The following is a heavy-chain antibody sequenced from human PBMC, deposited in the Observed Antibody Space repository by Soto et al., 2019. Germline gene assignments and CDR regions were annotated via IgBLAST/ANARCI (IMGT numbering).Heavy chain of an antibody. V-gene: IGHV3-13*01. CDR2: IGTAGDT. D-gene: IGHD6-19*01. CDR3: ARAAYSSGCYDNFDY. J-gene: IGHJ4*02. Sequence: GGSLRLSCAASGFTFSSYDMHWVRQATGKGLEWVSAIGTAGDTYYPGSVKGRFTISRENAKNSLYLQMNSLRAEDTAVYYCARAAYSSGCYDNFDYWGQGTLVTVSS. CDR1: GFTFSSYD.